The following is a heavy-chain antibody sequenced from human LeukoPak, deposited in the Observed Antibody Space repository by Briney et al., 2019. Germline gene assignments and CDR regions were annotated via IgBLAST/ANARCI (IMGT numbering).Heavy chain of an antibody. CDR2: IYYSGST. CDR3: ARGSGSYLYYYYYMDV. D-gene: IGHD1-26*01. J-gene: IGHJ6*03. V-gene: IGHV4-59*01. Sequence: SETLPLTCTVSGGSISSYYWSWIRQPPGKGLEWIGYIYYSGSTSYNPPLKSRVTISVDTSKNQFSLKLSSVTAADTAVYYCARGSGSYLYYYYYMDVWGKGTTVTVSS. CDR1: GGSISSYY.